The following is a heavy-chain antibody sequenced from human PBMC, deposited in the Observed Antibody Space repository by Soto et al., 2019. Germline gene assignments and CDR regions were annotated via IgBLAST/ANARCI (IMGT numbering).Heavy chain of an antibody. Sequence: ASVKVSCKASGYTFTSYGISWVRQAPGQGLEWMGWINAYNGNTNYAQKFQGRVTMTTNTSISTAYMELSSLRSEDTAVYYCARGLRRSISFNFQHWGQGTLVTVSS. D-gene: IGHD1-26*01. CDR1: GYTFTSYG. CDR3: ARGLRRSISFNFQH. CDR2: INAYNGNT. V-gene: IGHV1-18*01. J-gene: IGHJ1*01.